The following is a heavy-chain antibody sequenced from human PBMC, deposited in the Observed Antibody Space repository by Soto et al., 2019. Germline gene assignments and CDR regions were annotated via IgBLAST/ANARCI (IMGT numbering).Heavy chain of an antibody. Sequence: EVQLVESGGGLVKPGGSLRLSCAASGFTFSSYSMNWVRQAPGKGLEWVSSISSSSSYIYYADSVKGRFTISRDNAKNSLYLQMNSLRAEDTAVYYCASIRRDTAMMKFDYWGKGTLVTVSS. CDR2: ISSSSSYI. J-gene: IGHJ4*02. V-gene: IGHV3-21*01. D-gene: IGHD5-18*01. CDR3: ASIRRDTAMMKFDY. CDR1: GFTFSSYS.